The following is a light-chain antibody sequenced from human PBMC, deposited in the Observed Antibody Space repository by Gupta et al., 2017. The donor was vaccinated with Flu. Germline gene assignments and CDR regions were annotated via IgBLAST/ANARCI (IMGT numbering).Light chain of an antibody. CDR3: QQCNSYSAT. Sequence: DIQMTQSPSTLSASVGDRVTITCRASQSISNWLAWYQQKPGKAPKLLTYKASTLERGVPSRFSGSGFGTEFSLTVSSLQPDDFATYYCQQCNSYSATFGGGTKVEMK. CDR1: QSISNW. CDR2: KAS. V-gene: IGKV1-5*03. J-gene: IGKJ4*01.